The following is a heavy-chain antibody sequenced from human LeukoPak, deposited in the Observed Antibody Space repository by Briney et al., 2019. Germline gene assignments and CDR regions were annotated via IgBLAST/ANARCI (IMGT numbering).Heavy chain of an antibody. V-gene: IGHV4-34*01. CDR3: ASSRPLGDDY. Sequence: PSETLSLTCAAYGGSFSGYYWSWIRQPPGKGLEWIGEINHSGSTNYNPSLKSRVTISVDTSKNQFSLKLSSVTAADTAVYYCASSRPLGDDYWGQGTLVTVSS. J-gene: IGHJ4*02. CDR2: INHSGST. CDR1: GGSFSGYY.